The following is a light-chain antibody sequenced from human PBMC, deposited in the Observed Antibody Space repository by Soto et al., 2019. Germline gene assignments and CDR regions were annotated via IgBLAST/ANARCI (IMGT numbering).Light chain of an antibody. CDR1: NIGRKS. V-gene: IGLV3-21*02. CDR3: SSYTSSSTDVV. CDR2: DDR. J-gene: IGLJ2*01. Sequence: SYELTQPPSVSVAPGQTARITCGGSNIGRKSVHWYQQKPGQAPVVVVYDDRDRPSGIPERFSGSKSGNTASLTISGLQAEDEADYYCSSYTSSSTDVVFGGGTKLTVL.